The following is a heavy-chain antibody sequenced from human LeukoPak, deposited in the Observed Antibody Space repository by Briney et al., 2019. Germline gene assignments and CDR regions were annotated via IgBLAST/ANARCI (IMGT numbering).Heavy chain of an antibody. CDR1: GYTFTSYA. CDR3: ARDPPIAARPPRIFDP. J-gene: IGHJ5*02. Sequence: ASVKVSCKASGYTFTSYAMSWVRQASGQGLEWKGWINTNTGNPTYAQGFTGRFVFSLDTSVSTAYLQISSLKAEDTAVYYCARDPPIAARPPRIFDPWGQGTLVTVSS. D-gene: IGHD6-6*01. V-gene: IGHV7-4-1*02. CDR2: INTNTGNP.